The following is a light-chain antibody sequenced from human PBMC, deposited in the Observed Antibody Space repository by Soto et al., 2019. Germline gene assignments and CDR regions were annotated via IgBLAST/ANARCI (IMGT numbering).Light chain of an antibody. CDR3: QQYNSYSWT. CDR1: QSVRSW. CDR2: EAS. Sequence: DIQMSQSPSTLSASVGDRVTITCRASQSVRSWLAWYQQKPGKAPNLLIYEASSLESGVPSRFSGSGSGSEYTLTISSLQPDDVSAYYCQQYNSYSWTFGQGTKVEIK. V-gene: IGKV1-5*03. J-gene: IGKJ1*01.